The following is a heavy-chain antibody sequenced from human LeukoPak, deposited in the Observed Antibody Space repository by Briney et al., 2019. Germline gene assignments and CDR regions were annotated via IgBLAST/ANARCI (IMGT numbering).Heavy chain of an antibody. V-gene: IGHV4-4*07. CDR3: ARLSAHSSSSRGFDY. Sequence: SETLSLTCTVSGASISSYYWTWIRQPAGKGLEWFGRIYTSGSTNYNPSLKRRVAISVDTCKNQSSLKLGSVTAADTAVFYCARLSAHSSSSRGFDYWGQGTLVTVSS. CDR1: GASISSYY. J-gene: IGHJ4*02. D-gene: IGHD2-2*01. CDR2: IYTSGST.